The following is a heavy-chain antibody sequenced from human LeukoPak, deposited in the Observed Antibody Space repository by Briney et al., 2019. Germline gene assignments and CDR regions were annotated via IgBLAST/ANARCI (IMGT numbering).Heavy chain of an antibody. CDR2: ISGSGGST. D-gene: IGHD3-3*01. Sequence: GGSLRLSCAASGFTFSSYAMSWVRQAPGKGLEWVSAISGSGGSTYYADSVKGRFTISRDNSKNTLYLQMNSLRAEDTAVYYCAKGDRTVPYYDFWSGYPHFDYWGQGTLVTVSS. J-gene: IGHJ4*02. V-gene: IGHV3-23*01. CDR3: AKGDRTVPYYDFWSGYPHFDY. CDR1: GFTFSSYA.